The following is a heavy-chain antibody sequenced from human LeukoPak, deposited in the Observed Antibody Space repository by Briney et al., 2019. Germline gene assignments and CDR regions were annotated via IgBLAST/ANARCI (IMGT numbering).Heavy chain of an antibody. Sequence: GGSMRLSCVAYGFSFDDYAMHWVRQVPGKGLEWVSLISGDGGKTYYADSVKGRFTISRDNSKNSLYLQMNSLRTDDTAFYYCAKEMYTDDFGSSSGYWGLGTLVTVSS. CDR1: GFSFDDYA. V-gene: IGHV3-43*02. D-gene: IGHD6-6*01. J-gene: IGHJ4*02. CDR3: AKEMYTDDFGSSSGY. CDR2: ISGDGGKT.